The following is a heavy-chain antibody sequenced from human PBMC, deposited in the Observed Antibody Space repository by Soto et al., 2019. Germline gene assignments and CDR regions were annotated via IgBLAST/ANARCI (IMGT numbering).Heavy chain of an antibody. V-gene: IGHV1-69*12. CDR1: GGTFSSYA. CDR3: ARDRRPYGGMDV. J-gene: IGHJ6*02. CDR2: IIPIFGTA. D-gene: IGHD3-10*01. Sequence: QVQLVQSGAEVKKPGSSVKVSCKASGGTFSSYAISWVRQAPGQGLEWMGGIIPIFGTANYAQKFQGRVXIXAXXSTSTAYMELSSLRSEDTAVYYCARDRRPYGGMDVWGQGTTVTVSS.